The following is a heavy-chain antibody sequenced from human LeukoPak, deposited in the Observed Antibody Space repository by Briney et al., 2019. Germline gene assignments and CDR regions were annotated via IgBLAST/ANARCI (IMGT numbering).Heavy chain of an antibody. CDR3: AKDMGAEVVVAATDAFDI. J-gene: IGHJ3*02. CDR2: ISWNSGSI. V-gene: IGHV3-9*01. CDR1: GFTFDDYA. D-gene: IGHD2-15*01. Sequence: GGSLRLSCAASGFTFDDYAMHWVRQAPGKGLEWVSGISWNSGSIGYADSVKGRFTISRDNAKNSPYLQMNSLRAEDTALYYCAKDMGAEVVVAATDAFDIWGQGTMVTVSS.